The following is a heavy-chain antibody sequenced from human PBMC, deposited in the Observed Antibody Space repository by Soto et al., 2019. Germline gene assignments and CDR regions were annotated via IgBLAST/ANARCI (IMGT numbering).Heavy chain of an antibody. D-gene: IGHD3-10*01. J-gene: IGHJ5*02. CDR3: VRGGHGSGSYLGSS. Sequence: GGSLRLSCVASGFTFTTSWMSWVRQAPGKGLQWVANIRQDGGAQYYVDSVKGRFTISRDNAKNSVYLQMDSLRVEDTAVYYCVRGGHGSGSYLGSSWGQGILVTVSS. CDR1: GFTFTTSW. CDR2: IRQDGGAQ. V-gene: IGHV3-7*03.